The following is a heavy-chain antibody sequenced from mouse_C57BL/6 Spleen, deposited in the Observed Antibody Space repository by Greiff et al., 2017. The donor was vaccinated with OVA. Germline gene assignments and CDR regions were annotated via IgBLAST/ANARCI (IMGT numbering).Heavy chain of an antibody. Sequence: QVQLQQPGAELVKPGASVKMSCKASGYTFTSYWITWVKQRPGQGLEWIGDIYPGSGSTNYNEKFKSKATLTVDTTSNTHYLQLSSRTYEDSAVSYCARSRRSPWFAYWGQGTLVTVSA. CDR1: GYTFTSYW. J-gene: IGHJ3*01. CDR2: IYPGSGST. CDR3: ARSRRSPWFAY. V-gene: IGHV1-55*01.